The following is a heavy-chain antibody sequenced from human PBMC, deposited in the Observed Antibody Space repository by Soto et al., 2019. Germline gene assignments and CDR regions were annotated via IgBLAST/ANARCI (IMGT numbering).Heavy chain of an antibody. CDR2: ISSSSSYT. CDR3: AREGTYYDSSGYPRY. Sequence: PGGSLRLSCAASGFTFSDYYMSWIRQAPGKGLEWVSYISSSSSYTNYADSVKGRFTISRDNAKNSLYLQMNSLRAEDTAVYYCAREGTYYDSSGYPRYWGQGTLVTVSS. J-gene: IGHJ4*02. V-gene: IGHV3-11*06. CDR1: GFTFSDYY. D-gene: IGHD3-22*01.